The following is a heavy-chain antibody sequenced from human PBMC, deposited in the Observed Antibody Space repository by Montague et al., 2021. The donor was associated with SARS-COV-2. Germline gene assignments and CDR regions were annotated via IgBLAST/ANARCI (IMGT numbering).Heavy chain of an antibody. D-gene: IGHD6-13*01. J-gene: IGHJ4*02. CDR1: GGSVSSGGYY. CDR3: ARVSLAAAATRSDY. CDR2: IYYSGST. Sequence: SETLSLTCTVFGGSVSSGGYYWSWIRQPPGKGLEWIGYIYYSGSTNYNPSLKSRVTISLATSKNQFSLKLTSVTAADTAVYYCARVSLAAAATRSDYWGQGTLVTVSS. V-gene: IGHV4-61*08.